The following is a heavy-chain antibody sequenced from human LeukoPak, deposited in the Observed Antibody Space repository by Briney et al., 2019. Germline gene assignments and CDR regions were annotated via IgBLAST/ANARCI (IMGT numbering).Heavy chain of an antibody. CDR1: GFTFSSYS. CDR3: TRGYYTFFHY. Sequence: GGSLRLSCAASGFTFSSYSMNWVRQAPGKGLVWVSRITSDGTTTTYADSVKGRFTISRDNAKNTLYLQMNSLTADDTAVYYCTRGYYTFFHYWGQGTLVTVSS. V-gene: IGHV3-74*01. CDR2: ITSDGTTT. D-gene: IGHD3-3*01. J-gene: IGHJ4*02.